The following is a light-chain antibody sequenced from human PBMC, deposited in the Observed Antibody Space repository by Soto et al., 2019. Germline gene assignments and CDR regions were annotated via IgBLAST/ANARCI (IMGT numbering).Light chain of an antibody. Sequence: QSALTQPASVSGSPGQSITISYTGTSSDVGAYNYVSWYQQHPGKAPKLMIYDVTDRPSGVSNRFSASKSGSTASLTISGLRAEDEADYYCSSFTSNSILVFGGGTKLTVL. V-gene: IGLV2-14*03. CDR1: SSDVGAYNY. CDR3: SSFTSNSILV. J-gene: IGLJ2*01. CDR2: DVT.